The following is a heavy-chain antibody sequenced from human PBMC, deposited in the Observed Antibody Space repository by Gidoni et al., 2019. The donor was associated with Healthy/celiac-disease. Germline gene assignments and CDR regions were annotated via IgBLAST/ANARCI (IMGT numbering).Heavy chain of an antibody. CDR1: GGTFSSSA. J-gene: IGHJ6*02. D-gene: IGHD2-2*01. CDR3: AREDIVVVPAAVQNDAITYYYYGMDV. V-gene: IGHV1-69*04. Sequence: QVQLVQSGAEVKKPGSSVKVSCKASGGTFSSSAISWVRQAPGQGLEWMGRIIPILGIANYAQKFQGRVTITADKSTSTAYMELSSLRSEDTAVYYCAREDIVVVPAAVQNDAITYYYYGMDVWGQGTTVTVSS. CDR2: IIPILGIA.